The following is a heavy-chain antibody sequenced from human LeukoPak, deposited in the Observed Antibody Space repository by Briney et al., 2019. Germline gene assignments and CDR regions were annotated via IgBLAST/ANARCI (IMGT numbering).Heavy chain of an antibody. CDR3: ARGNSRCLDY. V-gene: IGHV3-48*03. J-gene: IGHJ4*02. CDR1: GFTFSSYA. D-gene: IGHD6-13*01. CDR2: ITSGSTI. Sequence: PGGSLRLSCAASGFTFSSYAMSWVRQAPGKGLEWVSYITSGSTIYYADSVKGRFTISRDNAKNSLYLQMNSLRADDTAVYYCARGNSRCLDYWGQGTLVTVSS.